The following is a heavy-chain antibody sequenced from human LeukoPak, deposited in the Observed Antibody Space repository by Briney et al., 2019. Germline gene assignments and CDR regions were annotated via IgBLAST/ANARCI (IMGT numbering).Heavy chain of an antibody. CDR2: ISAYNGNT. CDR3: ASSRWVAATRYGMDV. V-gene: IGHV1-18*01. D-gene: IGHD2-15*01. CDR1: GYTFTSYG. Sequence: GASVKVSCKASGYTFTSYGISWVRQAPGQGLEWMGWISAYNGNTNYAQRLQGRVTMTTDTSTSTAYMELRSLRSDDTAVYYCASSRWVAATRYGMDVWGQGTTVTVSS. J-gene: IGHJ6*02.